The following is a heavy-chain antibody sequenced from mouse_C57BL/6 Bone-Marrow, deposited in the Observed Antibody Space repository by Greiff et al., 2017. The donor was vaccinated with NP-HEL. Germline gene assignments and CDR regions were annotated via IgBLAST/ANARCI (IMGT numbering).Heavy chain of an antibody. V-gene: IGHV10-3*01. CDR3: VREGAQANYFDY. CDR2: IRSKSSNYAT. J-gene: IGHJ2*01. D-gene: IGHD3-2*02. Sequence: EAGGGLVQPKGSLKLSCAASGFTFNTYAMHWVRQAPGKGLEWVARIRSKSSNYATYYADSVKDRFTISRDDSQSMLYLQINNLKTEDTAVYYCVREGAQANYFDYRGQGTTLTDSS. CDR1: GFTFNTYA.